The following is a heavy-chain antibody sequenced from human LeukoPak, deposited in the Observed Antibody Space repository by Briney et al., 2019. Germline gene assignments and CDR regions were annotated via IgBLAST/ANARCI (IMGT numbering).Heavy chain of an antibody. J-gene: IGHJ4*02. Sequence: GGSLRLSCTASGFTFGDYAMSWVCQAPGKGLEWVGFIRSKAYGGTTEYAASVKGRFTISRDDSKTIAYLQMNSLKTEDTAVYYCIANYYDSSGYPIAYYFDYWGQGTLVTASS. V-gene: IGHV3-49*04. CDR2: IRSKAYGGTT. D-gene: IGHD3-22*01. CDR1: GFTFGDYA. CDR3: IANYYDSSGYPIAYYFDY.